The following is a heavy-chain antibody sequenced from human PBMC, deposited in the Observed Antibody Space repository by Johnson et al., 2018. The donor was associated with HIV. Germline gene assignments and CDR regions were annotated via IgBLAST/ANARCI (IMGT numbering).Heavy chain of an antibody. CDR3: ASITTIAAAGRGAFDI. J-gene: IGHJ3*02. V-gene: IGHV3-33*01. CDR2: IWYDGSNK. Sequence: QVQLVESGGGVVRPGGSLRLSCAASGFTFSSYGMHWVRQAPGKGLEWVAVIWYDGSNKYYADSVKGRFTISRDNSKNTLYLQMNSLRAEDTAVYYCASITTIAAAGRGAFDIWGQGTMVTVSS. CDR1: GFTFSSYG. D-gene: IGHD6-13*01.